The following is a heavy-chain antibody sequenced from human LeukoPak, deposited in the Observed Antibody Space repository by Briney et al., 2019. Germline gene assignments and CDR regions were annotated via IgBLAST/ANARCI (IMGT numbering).Heavy chain of an antibody. V-gene: IGHV1-18*01. CDR2: ISAYNGNT. CDR3: ARDGRQDGRFEY. J-gene: IGHJ4*02. CDR1: GYTFTSYG. Sequence: GASVKVSCKASGYTFTSYGISWVRQAPGQGPGWMGWISAYNGNTYYAQNLQGRVTMTTDTSTSTAYMELRSLRSDDTAVYYCARDGRQDGRFEYWGQGTLVTVSS.